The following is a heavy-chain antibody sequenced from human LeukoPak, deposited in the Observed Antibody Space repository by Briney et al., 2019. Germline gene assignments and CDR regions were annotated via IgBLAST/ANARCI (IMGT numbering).Heavy chain of an antibody. V-gene: IGHV3-72*01. Sequence: PGGSLRLSCAVSGFTFSDHYMDWVRQAPGKGLEWVGRSRNRAKSYTAEYAASVRGRFTISRDDSKNSLYLQMSSLKIEDTAVYYCVRRYNSFDSWGQGTLVTVSS. CDR3: VRRYNSFDS. J-gene: IGHJ4*02. D-gene: IGHD5-24*01. CDR1: GFTFSDHY. CDR2: SRNRAKSYTA.